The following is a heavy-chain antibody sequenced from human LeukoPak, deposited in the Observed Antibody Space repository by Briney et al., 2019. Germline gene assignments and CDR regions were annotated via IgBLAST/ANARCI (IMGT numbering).Heavy chain of an antibody. CDR1: GFTFSSNA. V-gene: IGHV3-23*01. J-gene: IGHJ5*02. CDR3: AKSPQWLVPSWFDP. CDR2: TSGSGGAT. Sequence: PGGSLRLSCAASGFTFSSNAMSWVRQAPGKGLEWVSGTSGSGGATYYADSVKGRFSISRDNSKSTLYLQMNSLRAEDTAIYYCAKSPQWLVPSWFDPWGQGTLVTVSS. D-gene: IGHD6-19*01.